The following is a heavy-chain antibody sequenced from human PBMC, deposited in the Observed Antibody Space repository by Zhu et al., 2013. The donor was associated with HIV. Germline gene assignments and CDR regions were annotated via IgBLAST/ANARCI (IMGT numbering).Heavy chain of an antibody. D-gene: IGHD3-22*01. CDR3: ARTLVITSAGYFDY. Sequence: QVQLQESGPGLVKPSETLSLTCTVSGGSISSSSYYWGWIRQPPGKGLEWIGSIYYSGSTYYNPSLKSRVTISVDTSKNQFSLKLSSVTAADTAVYYCARTLVITSAGYFDYWGQGTLVTVSS. CDR2: IYYSGST. J-gene: IGHJ4*02. V-gene: IGHV4-39*07. CDR1: GGSISSSSYY.